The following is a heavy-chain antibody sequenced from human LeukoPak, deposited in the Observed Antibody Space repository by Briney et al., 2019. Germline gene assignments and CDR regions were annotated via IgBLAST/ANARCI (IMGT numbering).Heavy chain of an antibody. J-gene: IGHJ5*02. CDR3: ARAAAGRSGNWFDP. CDR2: IYYSGST. CDR1: GGSFSSYY. Sequence: SETLSLACAVYGGSFSSYYWSWIRQPPGKGLEWIGYIYYSGSTNYNPSLKSRVTISVDTSKNQFSLKLSSVTAADTAVYYCARAAAGRSGNWFDPWGQGTLVTVSS. D-gene: IGHD6-13*01. V-gene: IGHV4-59*01.